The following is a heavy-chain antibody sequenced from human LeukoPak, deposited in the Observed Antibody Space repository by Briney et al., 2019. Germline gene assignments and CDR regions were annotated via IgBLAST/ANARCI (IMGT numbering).Heavy chain of an antibody. J-gene: IGHJ4*02. D-gene: IGHD3-16*01. CDR3: ARDLWGSDY. V-gene: IGHV5-51*01. CDR1: GYIFPTYW. Sequence: GESLKISCRGSGYIFPTYWIGWVRQMPGKGLEWMGIIYPGDSDTRYSPSFQGQVTISADKSISTAYMELSRLRSDDTAVYYCARDLWGSDYWGQGTLVTVSS. CDR2: IYPGDSDT.